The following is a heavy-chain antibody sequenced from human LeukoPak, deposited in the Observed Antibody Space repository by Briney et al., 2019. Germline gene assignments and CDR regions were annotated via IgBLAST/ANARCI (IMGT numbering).Heavy chain of an antibody. Sequence: PSETLSLTCTVSGGSTSNSFWSWIRQPAGKGLEWIGRIYTDGSTNSNPSPRSRLTMSLDTSKNQFSLKLTSVTAADTAVYFCARAPSGCGGTCAFDYWGQGTLVTVSS. V-gene: IGHV4-4*07. CDR2: IYTDGST. CDR3: ARAPSGCGGTCAFDY. CDR1: GGSTSNSF. D-gene: IGHD2-15*01. J-gene: IGHJ4*02.